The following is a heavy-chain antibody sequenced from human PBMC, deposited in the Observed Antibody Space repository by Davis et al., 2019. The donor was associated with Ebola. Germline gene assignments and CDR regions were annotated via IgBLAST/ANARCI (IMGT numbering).Heavy chain of an antibody. CDR3: TTKYPDYDFWSGYYTY. V-gene: IGHV3-15*01. CDR1: GFTFSNAW. CDR2: IKSKTDGGTT. D-gene: IGHD3-3*01. J-gene: IGHJ4*02. Sequence: PGGSLRLSCAASGFTFSNAWMSWVRQAPGKGLEWVGRIKSKTDGGTTDYAAPVKGRFTIARDYSKNTLNLQMNSLKTEDTAVYYCTTKYPDYDFWSGYYTYWGQGTLVTVSS.